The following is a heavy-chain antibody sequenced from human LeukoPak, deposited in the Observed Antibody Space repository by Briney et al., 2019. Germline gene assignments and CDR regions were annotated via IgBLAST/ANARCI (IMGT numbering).Heavy chain of an antibody. D-gene: IGHD2-15*01. J-gene: IGHJ4*02. CDR3: ARDTDSEGYCSGGSCYPQNPFDY. CDR2: IKQDGSEK. Sequence: GGSLRLSCAASGFTFSSCWMSWVRQAPGKGLEWVANIKQDGSEKYYVDSVKGRFTISRDNAKNSLYLQMNSLRAEDTAVYYCARDTDSEGYCSGGSCYPQNPFDYWGQGTLVTVSS. CDR1: GFTFSSCW. V-gene: IGHV3-7*01.